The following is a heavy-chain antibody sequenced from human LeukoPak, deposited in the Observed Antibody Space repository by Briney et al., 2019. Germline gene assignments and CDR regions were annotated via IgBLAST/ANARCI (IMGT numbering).Heavy chain of an antibody. J-gene: IGHJ4*02. D-gene: IGHD3-22*01. Sequence: ASVKVSCKASGYTFTGYYMHWVRQAPGQGLEWMGWINPNSGGTNYAQKFQGRVTMTRDTSLRTAYMELSRLRSDDTAVYYCARFSVTYYYDSSGYDYWGQGTLVTVSS. V-gene: IGHV1-2*02. CDR3: ARFSVTYYYDSSGYDY. CDR1: GYTFTGYY. CDR2: INPNSGGT.